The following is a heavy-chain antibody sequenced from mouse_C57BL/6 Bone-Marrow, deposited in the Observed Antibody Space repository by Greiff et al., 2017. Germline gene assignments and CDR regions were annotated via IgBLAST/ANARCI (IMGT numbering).Heavy chain of an antibody. CDR2: ISSGGDYI. Sequence: DVMLVESGEGLVKPGGSLKLSCAASGFTFSSYAMSWVRQTPEKRLEWVAYISSGGDYIYYADTVKGRFTISRDNARNTLYLQMSSLKSEDTAMYYCTRDDGYYSYAMDYWGQGTSVTVSS. CDR1: GFTFSSYA. J-gene: IGHJ4*01. D-gene: IGHD2-3*01. CDR3: TRDDGYYSYAMDY. V-gene: IGHV5-9-1*02.